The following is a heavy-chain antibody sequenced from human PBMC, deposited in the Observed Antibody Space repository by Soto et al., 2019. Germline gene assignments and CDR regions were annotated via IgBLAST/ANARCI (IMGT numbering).Heavy chain of an antibody. V-gene: IGHV2-5*01. D-gene: IGHD3-3*01. CDR2: IYWNADQ. Sequence: QITLKESGPTLVKPTQTLTLTCTCSGFSLTTSGVGVGWLRQSPGKALEWLALIYWNADQWYSPSLKSRLTITKDTSKNQVVLKLTNMDHVDTATYFCARSRRITMIGVVSWFDHWGQGTLVTVSS. CDR1: GFSLTTSGVG. J-gene: IGHJ5*02. CDR3: ARSRRITMIGVVSWFDH.